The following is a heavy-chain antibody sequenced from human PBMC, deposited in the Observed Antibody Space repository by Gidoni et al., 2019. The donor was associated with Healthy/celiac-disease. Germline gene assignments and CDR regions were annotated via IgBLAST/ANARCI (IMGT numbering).Heavy chain of an antibody. J-gene: IGHJ5*02. CDR2: IYYSGST. Sequence: QVQLQESGPGLVKPSQPLSLTCTFPVGSITSGGYYWSWIRQHPGKGLEWIGYIYYSGSTYYNPSLKSRVTISVDTSKNQFSLKLSSVTAADTAVYYCASRQRYCSSTSCYALFDPWGQGTLVTVSS. CDR3: ASRQRYCSSTSCYALFDP. CDR1: VGSITSGGYY. V-gene: IGHV4-31*03. D-gene: IGHD2-2*01.